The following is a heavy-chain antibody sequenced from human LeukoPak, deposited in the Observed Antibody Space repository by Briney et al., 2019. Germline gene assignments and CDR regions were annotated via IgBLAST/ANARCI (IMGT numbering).Heavy chain of an antibody. J-gene: IGHJ5*02. V-gene: IGHV1-2*02. CDR2: INPNSGGT. Sequence: GASVKVSCKASGYTFTGYYMHWVRQAPGQGLEWMGWINPNSGGTNYAQKFQGRVTMTRDTSISTAYMELGRLRSDDTAVYYCARETQQQLVARVGWFDPWGQGTLVTVSS. CDR3: ARETQQQLVARVGWFDP. D-gene: IGHD6-13*01. CDR1: GYTFTGYY.